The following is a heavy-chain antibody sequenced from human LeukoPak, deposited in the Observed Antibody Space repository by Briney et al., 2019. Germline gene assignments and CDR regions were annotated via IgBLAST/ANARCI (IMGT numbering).Heavy chain of an antibody. CDR3: ATAHLHYDFWSGRNPMDV. J-gene: IGHJ6*03. CDR1: GYTLTELS. CDR2: FDPEDGET. V-gene: IGHV1-24*01. D-gene: IGHD3-3*01. Sequence: GSSVKVSCKVSGYTLTELSMHWVRQAPGKGLEWMGGFDPEDGETIYAQKFQGRVTMTEDTSTDTAYMELSSLRSEDTAVYYCATAHLHYDFWSGRNPMDVWGKGTTVTVSS.